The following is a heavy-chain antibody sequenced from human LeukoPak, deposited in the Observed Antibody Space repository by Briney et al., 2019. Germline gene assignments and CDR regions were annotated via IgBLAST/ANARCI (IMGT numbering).Heavy chain of an antibody. CDR3: ARGISAVVPRAFDL. D-gene: IGHD2-15*01. CDR1: GFNFNNYS. V-gene: IGHV3-48*04. J-gene: IGHJ3*01. Sequence: GGSLRLSCVASGFNFNNYSLNWVRQAPGKGLEWVSYIGSSGLIIYYADSVKGRLTISRDNAKNSLFLQMSSLRAEDTAVYYCARGISAVVPRAFDLWGQGTMVTVSS. CDR2: IGSSGLII.